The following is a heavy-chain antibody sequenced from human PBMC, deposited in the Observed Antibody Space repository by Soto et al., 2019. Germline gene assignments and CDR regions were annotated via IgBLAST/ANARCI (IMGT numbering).Heavy chain of an antibody. CDR2: IYYSGST. J-gene: IGHJ4*02. Sequence: QLQLQESGPGLVKPSETLSLTCTVSGGSISSSSYYWGWIRQPPGKGLEWIGSIYYSGSTYYNPSLKSRVTISVDTSKNQFSLKLSSVTAADTAVYYCASPSRGYRGYDSNLFDYWGQGTWSPSPQ. CDR3: ASPSRGYRGYDSNLFDY. D-gene: IGHD5-12*01. V-gene: IGHV4-39*01. CDR1: GGSISSSSYY.